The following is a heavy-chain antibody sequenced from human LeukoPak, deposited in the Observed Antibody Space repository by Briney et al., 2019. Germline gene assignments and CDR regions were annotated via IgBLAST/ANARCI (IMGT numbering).Heavy chain of an antibody. CDR2: IYSGGST. CDR1: GFTVSSNY. CDR3: AREGDYYDSSGYYL. D-gene: IGHD3-22*01. V-gene: IGHV3-53*01. J-gene: IGHJ5*02. Sequence: GGSLRLSCAASGFTVSSNYMSWVRQAPGKGLEWVSVIYSGGSTYYADSVKGRFTISRDNSKNTLYLQMNSLRAEDTAVYYCAREGDYYDSSGYYLWGQGTLVTVSS.